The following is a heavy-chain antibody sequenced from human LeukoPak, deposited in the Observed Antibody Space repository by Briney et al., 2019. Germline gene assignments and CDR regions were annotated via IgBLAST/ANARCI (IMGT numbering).Heavy chain of an antibody. D-gene: IGHD1-1*01. CDR3: ARGTPTPGVDY. J-gene: IGHJ4*02. CDR1: GYTFRRYF. V-gene: IGHV7-4-1*02. CDR2: TDTDTGNP. Sequence: ASVKVSCKASGYTFRRYFMNWVRQAPGQGLEWMGNTDTDTGNPKYAPGFTGHFVFSLDTSVSTAYLQINSLRAEDTAVYYCARGTPTPGVDYWGQGTQVTVSS.